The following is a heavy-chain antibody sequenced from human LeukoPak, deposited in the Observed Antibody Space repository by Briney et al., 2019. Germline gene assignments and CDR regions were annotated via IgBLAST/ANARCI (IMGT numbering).Heavy chain of an antibody. CDR2: IFTSGNT. J-gene: IGHJ5*02. V-gene: IGHV4-4*07. D-gene: IGHD3-10*01. Sequence: SETLSLTCTISGGSISDNQWCWIRQPAGKGLEWIGRIFTSGNTDYNPSLKSRVTMSLDTSKSQFSLNLSSATAADTAVYYCASNLIKRGHSGSYPTWGQGTLVTVSS. CDR1: GGSISDNQ. CDR3: ASNLIKRGHSGSYPT.